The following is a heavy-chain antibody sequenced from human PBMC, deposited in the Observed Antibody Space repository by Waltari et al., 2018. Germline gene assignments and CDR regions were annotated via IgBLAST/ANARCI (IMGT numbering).Heavy chain of an antibody. CDR3: ARALAPSGNEAFDI. J-gene: IGHJ3*02. CDR2: VYHTGST. Sequence: QVRLQESGPGLVTPSGTLSLTCTVSDGSASTTNWSHWVSQPPGKVLQWIAEVYHTGSTYFNPSLESRVTISLDKSKNQVFLNLTSVTVADTAVYYCARALAPSGNEAFDIWGQGTLVTVSS. V-gene: IGHV4-4*02. D-gene: IGHD6-13*01. CDR1: DGSASTTNW.